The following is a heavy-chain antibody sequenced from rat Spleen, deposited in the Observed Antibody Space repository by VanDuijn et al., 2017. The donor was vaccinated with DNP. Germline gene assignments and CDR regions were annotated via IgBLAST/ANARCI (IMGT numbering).Heavy chain of an antibody. CDR3: TTDGGYPGIH. Sequence: EVQLVESGGGLVQPGRSLKLSCAASGFTFSDYNMAWVRQAPKKGLEWVATISYDGSSTYDRDSVKGRFTISRDNAKSTLYLQMDSLRSEDTATYYCTTDGGYPGIHWGQGVMVTVSS. V-gene: IGHV5-7*01. CDR2: ISYDGSST. J-gene: IGHJ2*01. CDR1: GFTFSDYN. D-gene: IGHD1-4*01.